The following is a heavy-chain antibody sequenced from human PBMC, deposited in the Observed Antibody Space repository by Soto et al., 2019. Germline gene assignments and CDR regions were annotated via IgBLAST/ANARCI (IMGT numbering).Heavy chain of an antibody. CDR2: IWYDGSNK. Sequence: GGSLRLSCAASGFTFSSYGMHWVRQAPGKGLEWVAVIWYDGSNKYYADSVKGRFTISRDNSKNTLYLQMNSLRAEDTAVYYCARDRRLIAGSFDYWGQGTLVTVSS. J-gene: IGHJ4*02. CDR3: ARDRRLIAGSFDY. CDR1: GFTFSSYG. V-gene: IGHV3-33*01. D-gene: IGHD6-13*01.